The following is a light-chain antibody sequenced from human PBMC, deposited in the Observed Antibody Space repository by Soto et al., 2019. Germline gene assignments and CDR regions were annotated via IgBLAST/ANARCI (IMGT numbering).Light chain of an antibody. CDR2: GVS. CDR1: QRLSASD. Sequence: EIVLPQTHGTLSLSPGQRATLSCRASQRLSASDVAWYQQTPGQAPKFLICGVSSRATGIPDRFSVSGSGTDFTLTISRLEPEDFAVYHCQQYGSSPLITFCRGTRLE. J-gene: IGKJ5*01. CDR3: QQYGSSPLIT. V-gene: IGKV3-20*01.